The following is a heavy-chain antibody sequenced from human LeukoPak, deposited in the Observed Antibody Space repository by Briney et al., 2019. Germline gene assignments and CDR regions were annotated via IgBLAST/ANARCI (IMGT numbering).Heavy chain of an antibody. CDR2: IYYSGST. V-gene: IGHV4-59*12. J-gene: IGHJ4*02. Sequence: TSETLSLTCTVSGGSISSYYWSWIRQPPGKGLEWIGYIYYSGSTNYNPSLKSRVTISVDTSKNQFSLKLSSVTAADTAVYYCARASGRDGYNPDYWGQGMLVTVSS. CDR3: ARASGRDGYNPDY. CDR1: GGSISSYY. D-gene: IGHD5-24*01.